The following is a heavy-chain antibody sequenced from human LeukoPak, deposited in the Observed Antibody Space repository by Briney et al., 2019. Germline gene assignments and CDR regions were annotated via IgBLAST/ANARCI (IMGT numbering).Heavy chain of an antibody. D-gene: IGHD5-18*01. V-gene: IGHV4-59*12. CDR1: GGSISTYY. J-gene: IGHJ6*03. Sequence: PSETLSLTCTVSGGSISTYYWSWIRQSPGKGLEWIGYIYYDGSTNYSPSLKSRVTISVDTSKNQFSLKLSSVTAAETAVYYCAREGRYRYGYNEYHLYMDIWGKGTTVTVSS. CDR3: AREGRYRYGYNEYHLYMDI. CDR2: IYYDGST.